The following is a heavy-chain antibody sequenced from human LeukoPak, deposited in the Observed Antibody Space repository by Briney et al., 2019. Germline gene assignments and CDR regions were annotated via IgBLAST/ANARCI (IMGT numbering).Heavy chain of an antibody. J-gene: IGHJ6*03. CDR2: INHSGST. V-gene: IGHV4-34*01. CDR3: ARAIRRLYYYYMDV. Sequence: SETLSLTCAVYGGSFSRYYWSWIRQPPGKGLEWIGEINHSGSTNYNPSLKSRVTISVDTSKNQFSLKLSSVTAADTAVYYCARAIRRLYYYYMDVWGKGTTVTVSS. CDR1: GGSFSRYY. D-gene: IGHD2-2*01.